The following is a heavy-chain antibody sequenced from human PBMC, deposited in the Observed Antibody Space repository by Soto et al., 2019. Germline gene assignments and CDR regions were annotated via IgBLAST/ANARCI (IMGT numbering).Heavy chain of an antibody. CDR2: IVVGSGNT. D-gene: IGHD3-22*01. J-gene: IGHJ6*02. Sequence: ASVKVSCKASGFTFTSSAVQWVRQARGQRLEWIGWIVVGSGNTNYAQKFQERVTITRDMSTSTAYMELSSLRSEDTAVYYCAAGHFITMIVLYGMDVWGQGTTVTVSS. CDR3: AAGHFITMIVLYGMDV. V-gene: IGHV1-58*01. CDR1: GFTFTSSA.